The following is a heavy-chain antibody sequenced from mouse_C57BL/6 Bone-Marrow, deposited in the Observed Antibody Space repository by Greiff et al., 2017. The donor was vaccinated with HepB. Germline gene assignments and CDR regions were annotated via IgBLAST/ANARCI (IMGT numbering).Heavy chain of an antibody. V-gene: IGHV5-2*01. J-gene: IGHJ3*01. CDR3: ARHALWGFAY. CDR1: EYAFPSYD. CDR2: INSDGGST. Sequence: EVMLVQPGGGLVQPGESLKLSCESYEYAFPSYDMSWVRKTPEKSLELVAAINSDGGSTYYPDTMERRFIISRDNTKKTLYLQISSLRSEDTALYYCARHALWGFAYWGQGTLVTVSA. D-gene: IGHD1-1*02.